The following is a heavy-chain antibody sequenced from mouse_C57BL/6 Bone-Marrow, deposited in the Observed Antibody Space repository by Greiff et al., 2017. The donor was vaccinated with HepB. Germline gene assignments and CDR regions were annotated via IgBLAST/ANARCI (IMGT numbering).Heavy chain of an antibody. CDR3: TRPSYYYGRDAMDY. CDR1: GFTFSDAW. D-gene: IGHD1-1*01. CDR2: IRNKANNHAT. Sequence: EVQRVESGGGLVQPGGSMKLSCAASGFTFSDAWMDWVRQSPEKGLEWVAEIRNKANNHATYYAESVKGRFTISRDDSKSSVYLQMNSLRAEDTGIYYCTRPSYYYGRDAMDYWGQGTSVTVSS. J-gene: IGHJ4*01. V-gene: IGHV6-6*01.